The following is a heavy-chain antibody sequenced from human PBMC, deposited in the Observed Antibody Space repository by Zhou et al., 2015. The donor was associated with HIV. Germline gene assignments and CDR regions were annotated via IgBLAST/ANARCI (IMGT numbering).Heavy chain of an antibody. CDR2: ISNSGSGK. D-gene: IGHD3/OR15-3a*01. CDR1: GFTFSDYY. J-gene: IGHJ4*02. CDR3: VRDGAYGLDLRGALDQ. V-gene: IGHV3-11*01. Sequence: QVQLVQSGGGVVQPGRSLRVSCAASGFTFSDYYMVWIRRAPGKGLECISYISNSGSGKSYTDSVKGRFTISRDNAKKSLYLQMNSLRAEDTAIYYCVRDGAYGLDLRGALDQWGQGTLVTVSS.